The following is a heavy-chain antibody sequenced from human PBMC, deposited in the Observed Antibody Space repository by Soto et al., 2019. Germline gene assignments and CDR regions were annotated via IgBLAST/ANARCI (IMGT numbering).Heavy chain of an antibody. CDR1: GFTFSSYG. CDR3: ARDYGSGSYHLFDY. CDR2: IWYDGSNK. J-gene: IGHJ4*02. V-gene: IGHV3-33*08. D-gene: IGHD3-10*01. Sequence: GGSLRLSCAASGFTFSSYGMPWVRQAPGKGLEWVAVIWYDGSNKYYADSVKGRFTNSRDNSKNTLYLQMNSLRAEDTAVYYCARDYGSGSYHLFDYWGQGTLVTVSS.